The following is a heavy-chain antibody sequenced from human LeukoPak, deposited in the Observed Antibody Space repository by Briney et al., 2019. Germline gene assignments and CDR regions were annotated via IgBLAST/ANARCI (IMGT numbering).Heavy chain of an antibody. Sequence: GGSLRLSCAASGFTFSDYYMTWIRHAPGGGLEWLLYINGSSSDTNSADPVRGRFRISRDNGKTSLYLLMSSLRVEDTAVYYCARRGTTYCTVDSCHPNWFVPWGQGTLVTVSS. D-gene: IGHD2-15*01. CDR3: ARRGTTYCTVDSCHPNWFVP. CDR2: INGSSSDT. CDR1: GFTFSDYY. J-gene: IGHJ5*02. V-gene: IGHV3-11*03.